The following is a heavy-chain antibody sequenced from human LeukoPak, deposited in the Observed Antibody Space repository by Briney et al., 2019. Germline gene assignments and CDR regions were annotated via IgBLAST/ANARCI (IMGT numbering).Heavy chain of an antibody. CDR1: GFTFSSYE. D-gene: IGHD5-24*01. CDR2: ISSSGSTI. J-gene: IGHJ4*02. Sequence: TGGSLRLSCAASGFTFSSYEMSWVRQAPGKGLEWVSYISSSGSTIYYADSVKGRFTISRDNAKNSLYLQMNSLRAEDTAIYYCARAAGYSDFDYWGQGTLVTVSS. CDR3: ARAAGYSDFDY. V-gene: IGHV3-48*03.